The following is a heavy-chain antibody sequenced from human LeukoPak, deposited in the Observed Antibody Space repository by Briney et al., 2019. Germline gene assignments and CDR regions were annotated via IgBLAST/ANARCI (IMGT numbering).Heavy chain of an antibody. Sequence: PSETLSLTCTVSGRSISSYYWSWIRQPPGKGLEWIGYIYYSGSTNYNPSLKSRVTISVDTSKNQFSLKLSSVTAADTAVYYCASRVSAALDYWGQGTLVTVSS. CDR3: ASRVSAALDY. CDR2: IYYSGST. J-gene: IGHJ4*02. CDR1: GRSISSYY. D-gene: IGHD2-15*01. V-gene: IGHV4-59*01.